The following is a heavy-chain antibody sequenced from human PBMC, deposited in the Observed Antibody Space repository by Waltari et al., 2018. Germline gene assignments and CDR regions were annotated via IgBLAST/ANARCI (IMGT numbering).Heavy chain of an antibody. CDR2: ISRSEKT. D-gene: IGHD4-17*01. CDR1: GYSLSSEYF. CDR3: ARQDGDDYPDGPDS. J-gene: IGHJ4*02. V-gene: IGHV4-38-2*01. Sequence: QVQLQESGPGLVKPSETLSLTCVASGYSLSSEYFWGWIRQPPGKGLEWIGTISRSEKTYYNVSLKSRVTISIDTSKNQFSLKLRSVTAADTAVYYCARQDGDDYPDGPDSWGRGILVTVSS.